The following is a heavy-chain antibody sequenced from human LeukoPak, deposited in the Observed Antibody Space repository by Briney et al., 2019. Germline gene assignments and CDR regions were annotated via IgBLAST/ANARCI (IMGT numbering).Heavy chain of an antibody. V-gene: IGHV3-7*01. CDR3: ATVIDNSGSLGF. CDR2: IKQDGSQE. J-gene: IGHJ4*02. Sequence: GGSLRLSCAASRFTLSTYWMSWVRQAPGKGLEWVAHIKQDGSQEYYEDSVKGRFTISRDSAKNSLYLQMNSLRAEDTAVYYCATVIDNSGSLGFWGQGTLVTVSS. D-gene: IGHD3-22*01. CDR1: RFTLSTYW.